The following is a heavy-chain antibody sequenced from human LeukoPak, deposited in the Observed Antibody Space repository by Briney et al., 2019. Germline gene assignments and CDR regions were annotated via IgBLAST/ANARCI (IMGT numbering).Heavy chain of an antibody. CDR3: ARHAPYSNYALDY. CDR2: TYYSGIT. J-gene: IGHJ4*02. Sequence: PSETLSLTCTVSDGSISTYFWSWIRQPPGKGLEWIGYTYYSGITNYNPSLKSRVTISVDTSKNQFSLKLSSVTAADTAVYYCARHAPYSNYALDYWGQGTLVTVSS. V-gene: IGHV4-59*08. D-gene: IGHD4-11*01. CDR1: DGSISTYF.